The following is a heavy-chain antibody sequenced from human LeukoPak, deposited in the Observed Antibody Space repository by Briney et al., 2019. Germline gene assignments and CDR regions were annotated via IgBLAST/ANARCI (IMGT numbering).Heavy chain of an antibody. CDR1: GFTFSHYW. CDR3: ARTSRPVDYFDY. CDR2: IYNDGSST. Sequence: PGGSLRLSCAASGFTFSHYWMHWVRQAPGKGLVWVSRIYNDGSSTSYADSVKGRFTISRDNAKSTLYLQMNSLRAEDTAVYYCARTSRPVDYFDYWGQGTLVTVSS. D-gene: IGHD1-14*01. J-gene: IGHJ4*02. V-gene: IGHV3-74*01.